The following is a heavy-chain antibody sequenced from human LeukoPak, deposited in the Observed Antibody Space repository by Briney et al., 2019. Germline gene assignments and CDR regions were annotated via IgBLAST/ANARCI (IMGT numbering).Heavy chain of an antibody. Sequence: GGSLRLSCAASGFILSTYWMSWVRQAPGKGLEWVANIKRDGSEKYYVDSVKGRFTISRDNAKNSLYLQMNSLRAEDTAVYHCARGDYYDSSGYDDAFDIWGQGTMVTVSS. J-gene: IGHJ3*02. CDR3: ARGDYYDSSGYDDAFDI. V-gene: IGHV3-7*03. D-gene: IGHD3-22*01. CDR1: GFILSTYW. CDR2: IKRDGSEK.